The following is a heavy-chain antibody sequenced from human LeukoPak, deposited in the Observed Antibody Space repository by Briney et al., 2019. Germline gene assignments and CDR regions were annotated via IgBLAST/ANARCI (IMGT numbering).Heavy chain of an antibody. J-gene: IGHJ4*02. Sequence: GGSLRLFCAASGFTFSDYYISWIRQAPGKGLEWVSYISSSSSYTNYADSVKGRFTISRDNAKNSLYLQMYSLRAEDTAVYYCARVRLNDILTGYYTGAYYFDYWGQGTLVTVSS. CDR2: ISSSSSYT. CDR3: ARVRLNDILTGYYTGAYYFDY. V-gene: IGHV3-11*06. CDR1: GFTFSDYY. D-gene: IGHD3-9*01.